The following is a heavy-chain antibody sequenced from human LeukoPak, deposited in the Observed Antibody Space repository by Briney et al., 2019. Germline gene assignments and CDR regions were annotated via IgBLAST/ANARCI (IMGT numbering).Heavy chain of an antibody. CDR2: IRYDGSNK. V-gene: IGHV3-30*02. D-gene: IGHD6-6*01. J-gene: IGHJ4*02. Sequence: GGTLRLSCAASKFTFSSYGMHWVRQAPGKGLEWVAFIRYDGSNKYYADSVKGRFTISRDNSKNTLYLQMNSLRAEDTAVYYCTRDEDFYSSSSDYWGQGTLVTVSS. CDR3: TRDEDFYSSSSDY. CDR1: KFTFSSYG.